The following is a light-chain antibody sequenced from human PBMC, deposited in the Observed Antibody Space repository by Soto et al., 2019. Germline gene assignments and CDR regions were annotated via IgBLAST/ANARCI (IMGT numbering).Light chain of an antibody. V-gene: IGKV3-15*01. CDR2: GAS. CDR1: QSVSSN. J-gene: IGKJ1*01. Sequence: EIVMTQSPATLSVSPGERATLSCRASQSVSSNLAWYQQNPGQAPRLLIYGASTRATGIPDRFSGSGSGTEFTLTISSLQSEDFAVYYCQQYNNWPLWTFGQGTKVEIK. CDR3: QQYNNWPLWT.